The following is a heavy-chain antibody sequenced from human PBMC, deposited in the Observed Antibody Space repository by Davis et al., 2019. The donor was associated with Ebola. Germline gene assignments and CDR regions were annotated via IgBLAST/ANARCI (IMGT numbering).Heavy chain of an antibody. CDR3: VLVGATTDY. CDR1: GGSISGSSYY. Sequence: MPSETLSLTCTVSGGSISGSSYYWGWIRQPPGNGPEWIGSIYHTGSTWYNPSLKSRVTISVDTSKNQFSLKLSSVTAADTAVYYCVLVGATTDYWGQGTLVTVSS. J-gene: IGHJ4*02. D-gene: IGHD1-26*01. V-gene: IGHV4-39*01. CDR2: IYHTGST.